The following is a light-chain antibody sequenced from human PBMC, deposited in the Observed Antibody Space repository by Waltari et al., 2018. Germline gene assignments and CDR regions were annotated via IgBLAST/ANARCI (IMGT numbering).Light chain of an antibody. CDR1: SSDVGGHNY. Sequence: QSALTQPRSMSGSPGQAVTISCSGTSSDVGGHNYVTWYQQHPGKAPKLVIYDVNNRPSGVPERFSGSKSGNTASLTISGLQSEDEADYYCCSSAGGFTWVFGEGTRLTVL. CDR2: DVN. CDR3: CSSAGGFTWV. V-gene: IGLV2-11*01. J-gene: IGLJ3*02.